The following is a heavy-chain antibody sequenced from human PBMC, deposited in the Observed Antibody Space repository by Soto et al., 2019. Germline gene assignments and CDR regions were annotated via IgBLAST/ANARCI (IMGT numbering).Heavy chain of an antibody. CDR3: ASLRSRWNIDY. CDR2: IYYTGST. CDR1: GGSISTDDHY. Sequence: QVQLQESGPGLVKPSQTLSLTCTVSGGSISTDDHYWSWIRQPPGKGLEWIGYIYYTGSTHYNPSLKSRLFTSLDTSKNQFSLQLTFVTAADTAVYYCASLRSRWNIDYWGQGTLVTVSS. V-gene: IGHV4-30-4*01. J-gene: IGHJ4*02. D-gene: IGHD6-13*01.